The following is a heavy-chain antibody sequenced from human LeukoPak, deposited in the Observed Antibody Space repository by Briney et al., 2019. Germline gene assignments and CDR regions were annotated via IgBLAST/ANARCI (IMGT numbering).Heavy chain of an antibody. D-gene: IGHD2-8*02. J-gene: IGHJ4*02. V-gene: IGHV1-69*06. CDR3: ATGGGPTGNFDY. Sequence: EASVKVSCTASGGTFSSYAISWVRQAPGQGLEWMGGIIPIFGTANYAQKFQGRVTMTEDTSTDTAYMELSSLRSEDTAVYYCATGGGPTGNFDYWGQGTLVTVSS. CDR1: GGTFSSYA. CDR2: IIPIFGTA.